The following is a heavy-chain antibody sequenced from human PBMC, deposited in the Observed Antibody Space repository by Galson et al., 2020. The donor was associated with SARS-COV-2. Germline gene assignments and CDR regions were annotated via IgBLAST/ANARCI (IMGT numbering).Heavy chain of an antibody. CDR2: ISGSGGST. D-gene: IGHD4-17*01. CDR3: AKAHGAVNWFDP. J-gene: IGHJ5*02. Sequence: GESLKISCAASGFTFSSYAMSWVRQAPGKGLEWVSAISGSGGSTYYADSVKGRFTISRDNSKNTLYLQMNSLRAEDTAVYYCAKAHGAVNWFDPWGQGTLVTVSS. V-gene: IGHV3-23*01. CDR1: GFTFSSYA.